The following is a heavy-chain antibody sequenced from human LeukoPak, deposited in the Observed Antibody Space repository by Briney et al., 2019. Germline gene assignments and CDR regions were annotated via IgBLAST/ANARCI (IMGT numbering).Heavy chain of an antibody. Sequence: GGSLRLSCAASGFTFSSYAMHWVRQAPGKGLEYVSAISSNGGSTYYANSVKGRFTISRDNSKNTLYLQMGSLRAEDMAVYYCARSYSSSRGTFDYWGQGTLVTVSS. D-gene: IGHD6-6*01. CDR1: GFTFSSYA. V-gene: IGHV3-64*01. CDR2: ISSNGGST. CDR3: ARSYSSSRGTFDY. J-gene: IGHJ4*02.